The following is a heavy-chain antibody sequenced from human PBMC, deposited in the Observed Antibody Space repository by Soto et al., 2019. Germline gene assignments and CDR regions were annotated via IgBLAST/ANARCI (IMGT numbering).Heavy chain of an antibody. D-gene: IGHD4-17*01. Sequence: QVQLQESGPGLVKPSATLTLTCTVSGASITTSYWSWIRHPPGKGLEWIGYIFHRGTTNYNPSLEGRVSRSVATSMDQFSLTMTSVIAADTAVYFCARSPFRLAVGTVLCYFDDWGQGTLVTVSS. CDR2: IFHRGTT. CDR1: GASITTSY. CDR3: ARSPFRLAVGTVLCYFDD. V-gene: IGHV4-59*01. J-gene: IGHJ4*02.